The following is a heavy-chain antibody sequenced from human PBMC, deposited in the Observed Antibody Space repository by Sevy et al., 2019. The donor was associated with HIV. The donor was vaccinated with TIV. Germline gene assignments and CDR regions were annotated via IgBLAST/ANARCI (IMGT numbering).Heavy chain of an antibody. CDR2: IKTDGSEE. CDR1: GFAFSTYW. Sequence: GGSLRLSCAASGFAFSTYWMSWVRQAPGKGLEWVARIKTDGSEENYADSVKGRFTISRDNTKNSLSLQMNSLRAEDTAVYYCATDCCAGLGCFNYWGQGTLVTVSS. J-gene: IGHJ4*02. CDR3: ATDCCAGLGCFNY. V-gene: IGHV3-7*01. D-gene: IGHD3-9*01.